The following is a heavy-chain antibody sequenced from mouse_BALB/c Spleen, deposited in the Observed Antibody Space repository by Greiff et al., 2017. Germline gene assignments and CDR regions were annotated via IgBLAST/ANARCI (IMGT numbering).Heavy chain of an antibody. D-gene: IGHD1-1*01. CDR1: GFTFSSYT. J-gene: IGHJ3*01. CDR3: TRDGTYYYGAY. Sequence: EVMLVESGGGLVKPGGSLKLSCAASGFTFSSYTMSWVRQTPEKRLEWVATISSGGSYTYYPDSVKGRFTISRDNAKNTLYLQMSSLKSEDTAMYYCTRDGTYYYGAYWGQGTLVTVSA. V-gene: IGHV5-6-4*01. CDR2: ISSGGSYT.